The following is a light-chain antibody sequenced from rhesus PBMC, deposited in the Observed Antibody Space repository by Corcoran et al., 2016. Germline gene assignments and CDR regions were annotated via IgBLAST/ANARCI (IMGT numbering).Light chain of an antibody. J-gene: IGKJ1*01. CDR2: YAT. Sequence: DIQMTQSPSSVSASVGDRVTITCRASQGISSYLAWYQQKPGKAPKLLIYYATTLQSGVPSRFSGSGSGSEFPYTISSLKPEVFATYYCQQYNRLPPWTFGQGTKVGIK. CDR1: QGISSY. CDR3: QQYNRLPPWT. V-gene: IGKV1-25*01.